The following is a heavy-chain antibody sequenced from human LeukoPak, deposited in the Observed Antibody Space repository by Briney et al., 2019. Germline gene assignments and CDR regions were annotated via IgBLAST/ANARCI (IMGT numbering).Heavy chain of an antibody. V-gene: IGHV3-23*01. CDR3: AKGAPSDLWFGELLTPFDY. J-gene: IGHJ4*02. D-gene: IGHD3-10*01. Sequence: PGGSLRLSCAASGFTFSSYGMSWVRQAPGKGLEWVSAISGSGGSTYYADSVKGRFTISRDNSKNTLYLQMNSLRAEDTAVYYCAKGAPSDLWFGELLTPFDYWGQGTLVTVSS. CDR2: ISGSGGST. CDR1: GFTFSSYG.